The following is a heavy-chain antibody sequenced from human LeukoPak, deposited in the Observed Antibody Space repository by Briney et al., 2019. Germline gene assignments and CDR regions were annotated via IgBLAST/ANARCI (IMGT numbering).Heavy chain of an antibody. Sequence: GESLKISCKASGYTFSTYWIGWVRQMPGKGLECMGIIYPGDSDTRYSPSFQGQATISVDKSISTAYLQWSSLKASDTATYYCARLPGVGFLEWLLDYWGQGTLVTVS. CDR1: GYTFSTYW. J-gene: IGHJ4*02. D-gene: IGHD3-3*01. V-gene: IGHV5-51*01. CDR2: IYPGDSDT. CDR3: ARLPGVGFLEWLLDY.